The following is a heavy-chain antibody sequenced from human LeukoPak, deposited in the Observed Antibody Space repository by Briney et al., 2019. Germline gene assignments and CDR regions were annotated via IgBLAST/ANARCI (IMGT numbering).Heavy chain of an antibody. D-gene: IGHD2-21*01. V-gene: IGHV1-2*02. J-gene: IGHJ4*02. CDR3: AVAPGDY. CDR1: GYTFTGYY. Sequence: ASVGVSCKASGYTFTGYYMHWVRQAPGQGLEWMGWINPNTGDTNYAQKSQGRVTMTRDTSITTVYMEISRLTSDDTALFYCAVAPGDYWGQGTLVTVSS. CDR2: INPNTGDT.